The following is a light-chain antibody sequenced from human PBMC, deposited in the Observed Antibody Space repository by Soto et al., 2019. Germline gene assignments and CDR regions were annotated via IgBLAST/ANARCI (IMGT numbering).Light chain of an antibody. V-gene: IGKV1-5*03. CDR1: QSVSAW. J-gene: IGKJ1*01. CDR3: EQSRSYPWT. Sequence: DIPMTQSPSTLSASEGDRVTITCRASQSVSAWLAWYQQKPGKAPKLLIYKASTLESGVPSRFSGSGYGAEFTLTISSLQPDDLATYYCEQSRSYPWTFGQGTKVEIK. CDR2: KAS.